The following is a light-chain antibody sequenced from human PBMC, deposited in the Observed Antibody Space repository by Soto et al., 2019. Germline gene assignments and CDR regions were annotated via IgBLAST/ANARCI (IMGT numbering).Light chain of an antibody. Sequence: EIVLTQSPGTLSLSQGERATLSYRASQSVRSDYLAWYQQKPGQAPRLHIYGASTRATGIPDRFTGSGSGTDFTLTISRLEPEDFAVYYCQQYGSSPRTFGQGTKVDIK. J-gene: IGKJ1*01. CDR3: QQYGSSPRT. CDR2: GAS. V-gene: IGKV3-20*01. CDR1: QSVRSDY.